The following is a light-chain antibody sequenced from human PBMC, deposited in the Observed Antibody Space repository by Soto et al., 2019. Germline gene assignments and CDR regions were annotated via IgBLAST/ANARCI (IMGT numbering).Light chain of an antibody. CDR2: EVS. J-gene: IGLJ2*01. V-gene: IGLV2-14*01. CDR3: SSYTGSSTVV. Sequence: QSALTQPASVSESPGQSITISCTGTSNDIGGYNYVSWYQHHPGKAPKLMIYEVSNRPSGVSHRFSGSKSGNTASLTISGLQAEDEADYYCSSYTGSSTVVFGVGTKLTVL. CDR1: SNDIGGYNY.